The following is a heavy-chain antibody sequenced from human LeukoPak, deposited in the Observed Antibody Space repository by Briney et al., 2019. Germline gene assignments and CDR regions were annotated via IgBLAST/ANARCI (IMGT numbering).Heavy chain of an antibody. CDR2: IKQDGSEK. D-gene: IGHD2-2*01. V-gene: IGHV3-7*01. CDR1: GFTFSSYW. CDR3: ARRGYCSSTSCYFFDY. Sequence: GGSLRLSCAASGFTFSSYWMSWVRQAPGKGLEWVANIKQDGSEKYYVDSVKGRFTISRDNAKNSLYLQMNGLRAEDTAVYYCARRGYCSSTSCYFFDYWGQGTLVTVSS. J-gene: IGHJ4*02.